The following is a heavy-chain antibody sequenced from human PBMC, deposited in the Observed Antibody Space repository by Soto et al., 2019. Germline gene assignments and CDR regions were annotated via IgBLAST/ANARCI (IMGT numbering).Heavy chain of an antibody. V-gene: IGHV1-3*01. J-gene: IGHJ4*02. D-gene: IGHD6-25*01. CDR1: GYTFASYT. CDR3: XXXXXXXXSGIFYYDY. CDR2: ISAGSGNT. Sequence: QVQLVQSGAEVKKPGASVKVSCKASGYTFASYTLXXXRXAXGLNFEWLGWISAGSGNTRSSQKFQDRVTFDTNTSANTVXXEXXXXXXXXXAXXXXXXXXXXXXSGIFYYDYWGQGSRLTVSA.